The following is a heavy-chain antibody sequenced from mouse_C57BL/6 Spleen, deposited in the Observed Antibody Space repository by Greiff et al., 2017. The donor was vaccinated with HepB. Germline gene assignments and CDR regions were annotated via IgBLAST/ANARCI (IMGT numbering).Heavy chain of an antibody. Sequence: QVQLQQSGAELMKPGASVKLSCKATGYTFTGYWIEWVKQRPGHGLEWIGEILPGSGSTNYNEKFKGKATFTADTSSNTAYMQLSSLTTEDSAIYYCARREDPTYGSSYYWYFDVWGTGTTVTGS. V-gene: IGHV1-9*01. J-gene: IGHJ1*03. CDR1: GYTFTGYW. D-gene: IGHD1-1*01. CDR2: ILPGSGST. CDR3: ARREDPTYGSSYYWYFDV.